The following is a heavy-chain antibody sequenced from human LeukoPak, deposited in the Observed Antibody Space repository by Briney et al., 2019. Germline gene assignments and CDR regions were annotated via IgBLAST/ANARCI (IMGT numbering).Heavy chain of an antibody. J-gene: IGHJ4*02. CDR2: IPSDGSNK. V-gene: IGHV3-30*02. CDR3: VKCRNAYFDY. CDR1: GFTFSGYG. Sequence: GGSLRLSCAASGFTFSGYGMHWVRQAPGKGLEWVAFIPSDGSNKYYADSVKGRFTISRDNSKHTVDLQMNSLRPEDTAVYYCVKCRNAYFDYWGQGTLVTASS.